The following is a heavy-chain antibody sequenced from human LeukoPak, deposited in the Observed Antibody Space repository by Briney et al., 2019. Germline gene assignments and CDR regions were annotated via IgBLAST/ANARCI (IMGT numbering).Heavy chain of an antibody. CDR1: GYTFSSYG. CDR3: ARSFIAVAATAYDY. V-gene: IGHV1-18*04. J-gene: IGHJ4*02. Sequence: ASVTISCKASGYTFSSYGIGWVRQAPGQRPEWLGWISAFSGNSNYAPKFQGRVTVTTDTSTNTAYMELRSLRSDDTAVYYCARSFIAVAATAYDYWGQGTLVTVSS. D-gene: IGHD6-19*01. CDR2: ISAFSGNS.